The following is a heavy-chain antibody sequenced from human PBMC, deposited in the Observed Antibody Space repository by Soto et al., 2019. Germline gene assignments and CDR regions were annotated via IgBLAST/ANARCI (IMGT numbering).Heavy chain of an antibody. Sequence: EVQLVESGGGLVQPGGSLTLSCAASGFTFSTYWMNWVRQAPGKGLEWVAKIRHDSTERFYGDSVKGRFTVSRDDATESLFLRMNSLRVEDTAVYYCARSQRVGYHYEGHYFDYWGQGILVTVSS. CDR2: IRHDSTER. D-gene: IGHD3-22*01. J-gene: IGHJ4*02. V-gene: IGHV3-7*03. CDR3: ARSQRVGYHYEGHYFDY. CDR1: GFTFSTYW.